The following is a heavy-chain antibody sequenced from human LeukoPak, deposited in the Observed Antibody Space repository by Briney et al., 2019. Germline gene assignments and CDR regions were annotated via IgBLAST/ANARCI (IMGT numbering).Heavy chain of an antibody. CDR3: ARDFRAAMVSDWFDP. Sequence: ASVKVPCKASGYTFTGYYMHWVRQAPGQGLEWMGWINPKNGDTNYAQKFQGRVTMTRDTSISTAYMELSRLRSDDTAVYYCARDFRAAMVSDWFDPWGQGTLVTVSS. CDR1: GYTFTGYY. D-gene: IGHD5-18*01. CDR2: INPKNGDT. J-gene: IGHJ5*02. V-gene: IGHV1-2*02.